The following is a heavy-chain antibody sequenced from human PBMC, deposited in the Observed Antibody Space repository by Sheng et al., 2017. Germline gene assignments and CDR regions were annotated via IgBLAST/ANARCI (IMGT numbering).Heavy chain of an antibody. CDR1: GFTFSSYW. Sequence: EVQLVESGGGLVQPGGSLRLSCAASGFTFSSYWMHWVRQAPGKGLVWVSRINLDGGNTDYADSVKGRFTISRDNVKNTLFLHMNSLRAEDTAVYYCARGAAAGIYYFDYWGQGTLVTRLL. CDR3: ARGAAAGIYYFDY. D-gene: IGHD6-13*01. V-gene: IGHV3-74*01. J-gene: IGHJ4*02. CDR2: INLDGGNT.